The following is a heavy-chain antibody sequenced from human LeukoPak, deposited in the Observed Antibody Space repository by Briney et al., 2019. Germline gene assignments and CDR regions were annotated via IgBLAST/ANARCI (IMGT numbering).Heavy chain of an antibody. V-gene: IGHV1-69*13. D-gene: IGHD3-10*01. Sequence: ASVKVSCKASGGTFSSYAISWVRQAPGQGLEWMGGIIPIFGTANYAQKFQGRVTITADESTSTAYMELSSLRSEDTAVYYCYGSGSYPGYYYYMDVWGKGTTVTISS. CDR1: GGTFSSYA. J-gene: IGHJ6*03. CDR3: YGSGSYPGYYYYMDV. CDR2: IIPIFGTA.